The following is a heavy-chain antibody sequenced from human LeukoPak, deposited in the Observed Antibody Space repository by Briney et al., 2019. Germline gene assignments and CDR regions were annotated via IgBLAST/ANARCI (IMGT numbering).Heavy chain of an antibody. D-gene: IGHD6-13*01. CDR2: IYYSGST. CDR1: GGSINSYH. J-gene: IGHJ4*02. Sequence: SETLSLTCTVCGGSINSYHWSGIRQPPGKGLEWIGYIYYSGSTSYNPSLKSRVTISVDTSKNQFSLKLSSVIAADTAVYYCARRQSSWSCDYWGQGTLVTVSS. V-gene: IGHV4-59*08. CDR3: ARRQSSWSCDY.